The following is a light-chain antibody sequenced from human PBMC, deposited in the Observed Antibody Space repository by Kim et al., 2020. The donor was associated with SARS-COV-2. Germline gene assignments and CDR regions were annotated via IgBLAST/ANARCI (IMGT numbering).Light chain of an antibody. CDR2: HDT. CDR1: SVGSKS. Sequence: SYELTQPPSVSVAPGKTATITCGGSSVGSKSVHWYQRKPAQAPVLVINHDTDRPSVIPERFFRFKSGSTATLTISGVQAGDEADDFRQVWDVGTDPPVFG. J-gene: IGLJ3*02. V-gene: IGLV3-21*04. CDR3: QVWDVGTDPPV.